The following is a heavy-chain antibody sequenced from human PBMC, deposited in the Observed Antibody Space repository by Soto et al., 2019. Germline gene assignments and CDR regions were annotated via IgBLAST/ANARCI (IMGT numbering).Heavy chain of an antibody. CDR1: GFSLTNYD. V-gene: IGHV3-23*01. CDR2: TSGSGATT. CDR3: AKVLYTGCSNVFDP. Sequence: EVQLLESGGGLVQPGGSLRLSCAASGFSLTNYDMSWVRQAPGKGLEWVSGTSGSGATTYYADSVRGRFTISRDNSKNTLYLQMASLSAEDTAVYYCAKVLYTGCSNVFDPWGQGTLVTVSS. J-gene: IGHJ5*02. D-gene: IGHD2-2*02.